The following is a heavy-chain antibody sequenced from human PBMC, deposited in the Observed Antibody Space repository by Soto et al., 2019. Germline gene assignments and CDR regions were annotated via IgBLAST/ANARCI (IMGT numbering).Heavy chain of an antibody. CDR2: IAYDGSNK. J-gene: IGHJ4*02. D-gene: IGHD5-18*01. Sequence: QVQLVESGGAVVQPGKSLRLSCAASGFTFSSYGMYWVRQAPGKGLEWVAAIAYDGSNKYHGDSVKGRFTISRDNSKNTLYLQMNSLRVEDTAVYYCAKVIVRYTYGACDYWGQGALVTVSS. CDR3: AKVIVRYTYGACDY. CDR1: GFTFSSYG. V-gene: IGHV3-30*18.